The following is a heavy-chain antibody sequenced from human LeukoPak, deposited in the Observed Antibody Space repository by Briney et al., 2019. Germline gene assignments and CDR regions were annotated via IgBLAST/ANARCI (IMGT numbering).Heavy chain of an antibody. J-gene: IGHJ3*02. V-gene: IGHV3-53*01. D-gene: IGHD5-12*01. CDR3: AREERGSDAFDI. CDR2: IDSGGRT. Sequence: GGSLRLSCAASAFTVSNNYMNRVRQAPGKGLEWVSVIDSGGRTYYTDSVKGRFTISRDSSKNTLYLQMNSLRVEDTAVYYCAREERGSDAFDIWGQGTVVTVSS. CDR1: AFTVSNNY.